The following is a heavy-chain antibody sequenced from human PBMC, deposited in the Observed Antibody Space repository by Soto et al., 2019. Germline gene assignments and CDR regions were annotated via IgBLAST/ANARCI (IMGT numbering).Heavy chain of an antibody. CDR2: IFYSGST. CDR1: GDSISSYY. V-gene: IGHV4-59*12. Sequence: SVTLSLTCTVSGDSISSYYWTWIRQPPGKGLEWIGYIFYSGSTNYNPSLKSRVTISVDTSTSTAYMELRSLRSDDTAVYYCARDRTILAVAGPGANWFDPWGQGTLVTVSS. D-gene: IGHD6-19*01. J-gene: IGHJ5*02. CDR3: ARDRTILAVAGPGANWFDP.